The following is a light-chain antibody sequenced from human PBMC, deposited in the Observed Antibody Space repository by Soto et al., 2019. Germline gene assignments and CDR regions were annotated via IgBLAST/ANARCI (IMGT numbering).Light chain of an antibody. CDR3: QQRSNWPRPIT. CDR1: QSVSSY. J-gene: IGKJ5*01. Sequence: EIVLTQSPATLSLSPGERATLSCRASQSVSSYLAWYQQKPGQAPRLLIYDASNRATGIPARFSGSGSGTDFTLTISSLEPEDFVVYYCQQRSNWPRPITFGQGTRLEIK. CDR2: DAS. V-gene: IGKV3-11*01.